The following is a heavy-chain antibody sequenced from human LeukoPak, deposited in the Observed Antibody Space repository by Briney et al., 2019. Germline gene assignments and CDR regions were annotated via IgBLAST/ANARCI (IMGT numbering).Heavy chain of an antibody. J-gene: IGHJ4*02. CDR1: GFTFSSYA. CDR2: ISYDGSNK. CDR3: AREAYYYDSSGLDY. Sequence: GGSLRLSCAASGFTFSSYAMHWVRQAPGKGLEWVAVISYDGSNKYYADSVKGRFTISRDNSKNTLYLQMNGLRAEDTAVYYCAREAYYYDSSGLDYWGQGTLVTVSS. D-gene: IGHD3-22*01. V-gene: IGHV3-30-3*01.